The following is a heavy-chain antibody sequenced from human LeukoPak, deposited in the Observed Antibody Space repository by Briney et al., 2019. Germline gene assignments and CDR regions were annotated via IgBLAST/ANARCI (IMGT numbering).Heavy chain of an antibody. CDR3: AGMGGWYDYYFDY. CDR2: IIPIFGTA. Sequence: SVKVSRKASGGTFSSYAISWVRQAPGQGLEWMGGIIPIFGTANYAQKFQGRVTITADKSTSTAYMELSGLRSEDTAVYYCAGMGGWYDYYFDYWGQGTLVTVSS. CDR1: GGTFSSYA. D-gene: IGHD6-19*01. V-gene: IGHV1-69*06. J-gene: IGHJ4*02.